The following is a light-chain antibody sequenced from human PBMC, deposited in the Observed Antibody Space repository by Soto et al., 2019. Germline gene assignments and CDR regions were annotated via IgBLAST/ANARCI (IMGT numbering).Light chain of an antibody. V-gene: IGLV1-51*01. CDR2: DDN. CDR1: SPNIGGNS. Sequence: QSVLAQPPSVCAAPSRRVNSSCSGSSPNIGGNSVSWYQQLPVTAPKLLIYDDNKRPSGIPDRFSGSKSGTSATLGITGFQTGDEADYYCGSWDSSLRAYVFGTGTKVTAL. CDR3: GSWDSSLRAYV. J-gene: IGLJ1*01.